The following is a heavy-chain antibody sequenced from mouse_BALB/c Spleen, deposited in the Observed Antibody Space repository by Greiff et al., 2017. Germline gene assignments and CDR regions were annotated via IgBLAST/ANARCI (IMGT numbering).Heavy chain of an antibody. CDR1: GFYITDTY. J-gene: IGHJ3*01. CDR3: ARLWDDVAY. V-gene: IGHV14-3*02. D-gene: IGHD4-1*01. CDR2: INPANGNT. Sequence: EVQLQQSGAELVKPGASVKLSCTASGFYITDTYMHWVKQRPEQGLEWIGRINPANGNTKYDPKFQGKATITADTSSNTAYLQLSSLTSEDTAVYYCARLWDDVAYWGQGTLVTVSA.